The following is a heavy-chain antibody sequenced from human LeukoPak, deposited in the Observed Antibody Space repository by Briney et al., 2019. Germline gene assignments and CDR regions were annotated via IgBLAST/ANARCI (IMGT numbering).Heavy chain of an antibody. CDR1: GFTFSDYY. D-gene: IGHD6-13*01. V-gene: IGHV3-11*01. J-gene: IGHJ4*02. Sequence: PGGSLRLSCAASGFTFSDYYMSWIRQAPGKGLEWVSYISSSGSTIYYADSVKGRFTISRDNAKNSLYLQMNSLRAEDTAVYYCARPKLSVAIAAAGFDDYWGQGTLVTVSS. CDR3: ARPKLSVAIAAAGFDDY. CDR2: ISSSGSTI.